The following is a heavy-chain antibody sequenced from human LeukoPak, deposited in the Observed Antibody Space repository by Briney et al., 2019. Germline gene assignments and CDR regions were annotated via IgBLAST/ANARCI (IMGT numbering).Heavy chain of an antibody. J-gene: IGHJ5*02. D-gene: IGHD6-19*01. Sequence: ASVKVSCKASGYTFTSYDINWVRQATGQGLEWMGWISAYNGNTNYAQKLQGRVTMTTDTSTSTAYMELRSLRSDDTAVYYCARDTVAGSDNWFDPWGQGTLVTVSS. V-gene: IGHV1-18*01. CDR3: ARDTVAGSDNWFDP. CDR2: ISAYNGNT. CDR1: GYTFTSYD.